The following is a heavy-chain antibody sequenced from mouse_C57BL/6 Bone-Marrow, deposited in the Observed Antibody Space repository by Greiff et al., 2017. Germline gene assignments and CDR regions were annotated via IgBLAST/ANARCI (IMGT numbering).Heavy chain of an antibody. Sequence: EVQLQQSGAELVKPGASVKLSCTASGFNIKDYYIHWVKQRTEQGLEWIGRIDPEDGDTKYAPKFQDKATITVATSSNTAYLQLSSLTSEDTAVYYCTRARSYYGTNYWGQGTTLTVSS. J-gene: IGHJ2*01. CDR3: TRARSYYGTNY. CDR1: GFNIKDYY. V-gene: IGHV14-2*01. D-gene: IGHD1-1*01. CDR2: IDPEDGDT.